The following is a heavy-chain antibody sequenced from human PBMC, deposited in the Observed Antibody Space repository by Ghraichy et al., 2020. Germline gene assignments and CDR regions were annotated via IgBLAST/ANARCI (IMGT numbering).Heavy chain of an antibody. V-gene: IGHV1-18*04. J-gene: IGHJ4*02. Sequence: ASVKVSCKASGYTFTSYGISWVRQAPGQGLEWMGWISAYNGNTNYAQKLQGRVTMTTDTSTSTAYMELRSLRSDDTAVYYCARDRYDILTGFALYYFDYWGQGTLVTVSS. D-gene: IGHD3-9*01. CDR3: ARDRYDILTGFALYYFDY. CDR1: GYTFTSYG. CDR2: ISAYNGNT.